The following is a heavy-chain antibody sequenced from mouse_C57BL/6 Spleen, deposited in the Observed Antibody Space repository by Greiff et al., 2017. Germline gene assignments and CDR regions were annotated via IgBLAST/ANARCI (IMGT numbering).Heavy chain of an antibody. CDR1: GYTFTSYW. CDR2: INPSNGGT. Sequence: VQLQQPGTELVKPGASVKLSCKASGYTFTSYWMHWVKQRPGQGLEWIGNINPSNGGTNYNEKFKSKATLTVDKSSSTAYMQLSSLTSEDSAVYYCAREAFITTVVDAYFDYWGQGTTLTVSS. J-gene: IGHJ2*01. CDR3: AREAFITTVVDAYFDY. D-gene: IGHD1-1*01. V-gene: IGHV1-53*01.